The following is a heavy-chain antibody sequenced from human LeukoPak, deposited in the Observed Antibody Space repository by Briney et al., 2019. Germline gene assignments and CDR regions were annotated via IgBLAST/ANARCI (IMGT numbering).Heavy chain of an antibody. D-gene: IGHD2-21*02. CDR1: GGSISSGSYY. Sequence: SETLSLTCTVSGGSISSGSYYWSWIRQPAGKGLEWIGRIYTSGSTKYNPSLKSRVTISVDTSKNQFSLKLSSVTAADTAVYYCARIYCGGDCRGYFYHYYMDVWGKGTTVTISS. J-gene: IGHJ6*03. V-gene: IGHV4-61*02. CDR3: ARIYCGGDCRGYFYHYYMDV. CDR2: IYTSGST.